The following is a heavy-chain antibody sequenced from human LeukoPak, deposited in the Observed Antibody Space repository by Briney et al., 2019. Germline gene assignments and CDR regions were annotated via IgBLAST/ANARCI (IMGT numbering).Heavy chain of an antibody. CDR3: AKDAATVTTPFEY. CDR1: GFTFSSYE. CDR2: INNSGGIR. V-gene: IGHV3-48*03. J-gene: IGHJ4*02. D-gene: IGHD4-17*01. Sequence: KSGGSLRPSCAASGFTFSSYEMNWVRQAPGKGLEWVSYINNSGGIRYYADSVKGRFTISRDNAKSSVFLQMNSLRAEDMAVYYCAKDAATVTTPFEYWGQGTLVTVSS.